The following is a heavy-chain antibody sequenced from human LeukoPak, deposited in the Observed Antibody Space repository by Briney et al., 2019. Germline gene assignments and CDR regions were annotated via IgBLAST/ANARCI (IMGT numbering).Heavy chain of an antibody. CDR2: FYAEENKR. CDR1: GYTLTELC. CDR3: AKGPPGSDNDWYFDL. Sequence: ASVTVSCKVSGYTLTELCIHWVRQAPGKGLEWMGGFYAEENKRIYAQKFKGRVTITEDTSTDTAYMELSSLRFEDTAVYFCAKGPPGSDNDWYFDLWGRGTLVTVSS. V-gene: IGHV1-24*01. J-gene: IGHJ2*01. D-gene: IGHD6-19*01.